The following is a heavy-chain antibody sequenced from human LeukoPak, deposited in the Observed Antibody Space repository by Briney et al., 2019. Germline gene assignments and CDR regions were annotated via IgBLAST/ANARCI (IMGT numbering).Heavy chain of an antibody. CDR3: ARVPMVRGSPSYYFDY. CDR1: GYTFTIYG. J-gene: IGHJ4*02. Sequence: GASVKVSCKASGYTFTIYGISWVRQAPGQGREWMGWISAYNGNTNYAQKLQGRVTMTTDTSTSTAYMELRSLRSDDTAVYYCARVPMVRGSPSYYFDYWGQGTLVTVSS. V-gene: IGHV1-18*01. CDR2: ISAYNGNT. D-gene: IGHD3-10*01.